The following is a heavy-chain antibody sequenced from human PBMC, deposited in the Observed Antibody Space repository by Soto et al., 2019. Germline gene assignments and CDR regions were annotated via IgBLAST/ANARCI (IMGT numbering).Heavy chain of an antibody. Sequence: ASVKRSCKASGYTFTRYGISWVRQAPGQGLAWMAWISACNGSTNYAQKLQGRVTMTTETSTSTAYMELRSLRSDDTAVYYWASLGYCSGGSCYGYYYGMDVWGQATTVTGSS. D-gene: IGHD2-15*01. V-gene: IGHV1-18*04. CDR1: GYTFTRYG. J-gene: IGHJ6*02. CDR3: ASLGYCSGGSCYGYYYGMDV. CDR2: ISACNGST.